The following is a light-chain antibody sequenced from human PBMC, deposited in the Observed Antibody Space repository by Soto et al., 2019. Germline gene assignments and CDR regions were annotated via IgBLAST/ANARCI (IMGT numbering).Light chain of an antibody. CDR1: QSISSS. CDR2: GAS. CDR3: QPYTNGPTYT. V-gene: IGKV3-15*01. Sequence: EIVMTQSPATLSVSPGERATLSCRASQSISSSLAWYQQKPGQAPRLLIYGASTRATGIPARFSGSGSGTEFTLTIRSRQSEDFAVYYCQPYTNGPTYTFGQGTKRDIK. J-gene: IGKJ2*01.